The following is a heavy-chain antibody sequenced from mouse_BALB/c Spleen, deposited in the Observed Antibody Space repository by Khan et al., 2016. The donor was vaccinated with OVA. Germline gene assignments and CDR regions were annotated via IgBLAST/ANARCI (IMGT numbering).Heavy chain of an antibody. J-gene: IGHJ3*01. V-gene: IGHV2-2*02. D-gene: IGHD2-4*01. Sequence: VQLQESGPGLGQPSQSLSITCTVSGFSLTSYGVHWVRQSPGKGLEWLGVIWSVGSTDYTAAFISRLNTSKDNSKSQAFFKMNSLQATDTAIYYCGRNYDYDEGLAYWGQGTLVTVSA. CDR3: GRNYDYDEGLAY. CDR2: IWSVGST. CDR1: GFSLTSYG.